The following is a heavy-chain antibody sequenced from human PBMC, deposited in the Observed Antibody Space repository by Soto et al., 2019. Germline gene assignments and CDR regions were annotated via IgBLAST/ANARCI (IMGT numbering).Heavy chain of an antibody. CDR3: ARDQRGYSGYARMGYYYYYMDV. J-gene: IGHJ6*03. CDR1: GGSFSGYY. Sequence: SETLSLTCAVSGGSFSGYYWSWIRQPPGKGLEWIGEINHSGSTNYNPSLKSRVTISVDTSKNQFSLKLSSVTAADTAVYYCARDQRGYSGYARMGYYYYYMDVWGKGTTVTVSS. CDR2: INHSGST. V-gene: IGHV4-34*01. D-gene: IGHD5-12*01.